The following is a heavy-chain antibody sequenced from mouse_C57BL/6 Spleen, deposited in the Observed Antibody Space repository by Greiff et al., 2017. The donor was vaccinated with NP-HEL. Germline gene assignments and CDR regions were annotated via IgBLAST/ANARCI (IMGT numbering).Heavy chain of an antibody. J-gene: IGHJ3*01. D-gene: IGHD2-5*01. CDR3: VRHDSNYGFAY. V-gene: IGHV10-1*01. CDR2: IRSKSNNYAT. Sequence: EVMLVESGGGLVQPKGSLKLSCAASGFSFNTYAMNWVRQAPGKGLEWVARIRSKSNNYATYYAESVKDRFTISRDDSESMLYLQMNNLKTEDTAMYYCVRHDSNYGFAYWGQGTLVTVSA. CDR1: GFSFNTYA.